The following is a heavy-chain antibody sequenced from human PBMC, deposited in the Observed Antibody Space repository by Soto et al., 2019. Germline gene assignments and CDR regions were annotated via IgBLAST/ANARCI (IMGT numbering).Heavy chain of an antibody. CDR2: INAGNGNT. D-gene: IGHD3-9*01. Sequence: ASVKVSCKDSGYTFTSYAMHWVRQAPGQRLEWMGWINAGNGNTKYSQKFQGRVTITRDTSASTAYMEPSSLRSEDTAVYYCARGDVLRYFDWEETYDAFDIWGQGTMVTVSS. J-gene: IGHJ3*02. CDR1: GYTFTSYA. V-gene: IGHV1-3*01. CDR3: ARGDVLRYFDWEETYDAFDI.